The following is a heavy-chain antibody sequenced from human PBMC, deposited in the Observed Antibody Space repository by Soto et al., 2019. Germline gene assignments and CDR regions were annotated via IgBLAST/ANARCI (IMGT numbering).Heavy chain of an antibody. J-gene: IGHJ4*02. CDR1: GFTFSGSA. CDR3: TRLYCGGDCDFDS. Sequence: GGSLRLSCAASGFTFSGSAMHWVRQASGKGLEWVGRIRDKANSYATAYNASVKGRFTISRDDSKNTAYLQMNSLKTDYTAVYYCTRLYCGGDCDFDSWGQGTLVTVSS. CDR2: IRDKANSYAT. V-gene: IGHV3-73*01. D-gene: IGHD2-21*02.